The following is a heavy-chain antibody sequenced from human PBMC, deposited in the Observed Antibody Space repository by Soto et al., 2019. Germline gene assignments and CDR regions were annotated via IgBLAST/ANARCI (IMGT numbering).Heavy chain of an antibody. D-gene: IGHD3-3*01. CDR3: ARNGFLEGAFDI. Sequence: EVQLVESGGGLVKPGGSLRLSCAASGFTFSSYSMNWVRQAPGKGLEWVSSISSSSSYIYYADSVKGRFTISRDNAKNSLYLQMNSLRAEDTAVYYCARNGFLEGAFDIWGQGTMVTVSS. J-gene: IGHJ3*02. CDR2: ISSSSSYI. CDR1: GFTFSSYS. V-gene: IGHV3-21*01.